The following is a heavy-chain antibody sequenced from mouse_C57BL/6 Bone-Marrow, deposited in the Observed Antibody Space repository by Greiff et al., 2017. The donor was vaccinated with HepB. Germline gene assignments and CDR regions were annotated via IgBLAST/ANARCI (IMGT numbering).Heavy chain of an antibody. J-gene: IGHJ3*01. D-gene: IGHD1-1*01. CDR2: IDPSDSET. CDR1: GYTFTSYW. CDR3: ARERDLLRGFAY. Sequence: QVQLQQPGAELVRPGSSVKLSCKASGYTFTSYWMHWVKQRPIQGLEWIGNIDPSDSETHYNQKFKDKATLTVDKSSSTAYMQLSSLTSEDSAVYYWARERDLLRGFAYWGQGTLVTVSA. V-gene: IGHV1-52*01.